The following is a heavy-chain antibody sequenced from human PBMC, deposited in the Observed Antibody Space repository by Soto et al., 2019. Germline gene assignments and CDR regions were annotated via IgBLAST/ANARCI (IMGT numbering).Heavy chain of an antibody. Sequence: QVQLVQSGAEEKKPGASVKVSCKASGYTFTSYAMHWVRQAPGQRLEWMGWINAGNGNTKYSQKFQGRVTITRDTSASTAYMELRSLRSDDTAVYYCARGSGWYPPFDYWGQGTLVTVSS. D-gene: IGHD6-19*01. CDR1: GYTFTSYA. J-gene: IGHJ4*02. CDR2: INAGNGNT. CDR3: ARGSGWYPPFDY. V-gene: IGHV1-3*05.